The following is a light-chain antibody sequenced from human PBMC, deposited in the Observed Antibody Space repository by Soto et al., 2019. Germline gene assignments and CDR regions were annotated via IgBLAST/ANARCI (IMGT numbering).Light chain of an antibody. J-gene: IGKJ1*01. CDR3: QQYGSSSTWT. CDR1: QSVSSAY. V-gene: IGKV3-20*01. Sequence: EIVLTQSPGTLSLSPGERATLSCRASQSVSSAYLAWYQHKPGQPPTLLIYAASSRVTCIPDRFSGSGSGTDFTLTISRLEPEDFAVYYCQQYGSSSTWTVGQGTKVEI. CDR2: AAS.